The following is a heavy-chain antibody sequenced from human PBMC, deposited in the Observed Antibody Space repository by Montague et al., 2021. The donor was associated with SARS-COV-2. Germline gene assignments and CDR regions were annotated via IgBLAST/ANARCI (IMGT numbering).Heavy chain of an antibody. CDR1: GDSISTDNW. Sequence: SETLSLTCVVYGDSISTDNWWTCGRLPPGKGLWWDGEIYHTGSTKYKPSLKSRVSMSVDTSLNRFSMRWTSVTAADAAIYYGARKGSGRSDLAYWGQGTLVTVSS. J-gene: IGHJ4*02. CDR3: ARKGSGRSDLAY. CDR2: IYHTGST. D-gene: IGHD1-26*01. V-gene: IGHV4-4*02.